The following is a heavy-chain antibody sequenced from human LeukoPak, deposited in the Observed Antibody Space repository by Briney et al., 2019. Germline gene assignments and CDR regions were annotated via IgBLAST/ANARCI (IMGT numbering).Heavy chain of an antibody. CDR1: GGSFSGYY. CDR3: ARGPRVVVVAATKLGLDNWFDP. Sequence: SETLSLTCAVYGGSFSGYYWSWIRQPPGKGLEWIGEINHSGSTNYNPSLKSRVTISVDTSKNQFSLKLSSVTAADTAVYYCARGPRVVVVAATKLGLDNWFDPWGQGTLVTVSS. J-gene: IGHJ5*02. D-gene: IGHD2-15*01. CDR2: INHSGST. V-gene: IGHV4-34*01.